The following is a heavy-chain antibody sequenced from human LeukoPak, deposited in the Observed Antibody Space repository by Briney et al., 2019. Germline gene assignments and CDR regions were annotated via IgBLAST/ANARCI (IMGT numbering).Heavy chain of an antibody. J-gene: IGHJ4*02. D-gene: IGHD5-18*01. V-gene: IGHV3-30-3*01. CDR1: GFTFGPYT. CDR3: ARDFTAFGY. CDR2: ISYDGSNK. Sequence: GGSLRLSCAASGFTFGPYTMNWVRQAPGKGLEWVAVISYDGSNKYYADSVKGRFTISRDNSKNTLYLQMNSLRAEDTAVYYCARDFTAFGYWGQGTLVTVSS.